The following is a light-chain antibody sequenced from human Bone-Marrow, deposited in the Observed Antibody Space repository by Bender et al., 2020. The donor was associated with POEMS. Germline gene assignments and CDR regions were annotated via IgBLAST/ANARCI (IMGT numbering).Light chain of an antibody. CDR3: QSADSSGTFVV. V-gene: IGLV3-25*03. CDR2: KDN. CDR1: ALPRQF. Sequence: SSDLTQPPSVSVSPGQTARITCSGDALPRQFTYWYQQKSGQAPVLVIYKDNERPSGIPERFSGSSSGTTVTLTISGVQAEDEADYYCQSADSSGTFVVFGGGTKLTVL. J-gene: IGLJ2*01.